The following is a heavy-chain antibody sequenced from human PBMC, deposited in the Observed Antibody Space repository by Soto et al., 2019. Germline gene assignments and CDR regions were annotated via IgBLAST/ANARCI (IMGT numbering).Heavy chain of an antibody. D-gene: IGHD4-17*01. CDR2: IYHSGST. J-gene: IGHJ5*02. V-gene: IGHV4-4*02. Sequence: QVQLQESGPGLVKPSGTLSLTCAVSGGSISSSNWWSWVRQPPGKGLEWIGEIYHSGSTNYNPSPKMRVTISVDMFKRQSSRKLSSVTAADTAVYYCARDGMTTVPRGWFDPWGQGTLVTVSS. CDR1: GGSISSSNW. CDR3: ARDGMTTVPRGWFDP.